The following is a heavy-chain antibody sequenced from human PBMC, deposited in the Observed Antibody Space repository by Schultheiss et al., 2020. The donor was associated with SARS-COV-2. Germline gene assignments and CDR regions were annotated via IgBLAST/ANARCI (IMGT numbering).Heavy chain of an antibody. Sequence: SETLSLTCTVSGGSISSSSYHWGWIRQPPGKGLEWIGSIYYSGSTYYNPSLKSRVTISVDTSKNQFSLKLSSVTAADTAVYYCARGVAVAYYYYYMDVWGKGTTVTVSS. J-gene: IGHJ6*03. CDR3: ARGVAVAYYYYYMDV. CDR1: GGSISSSSYH. D-gene: IGHD2-15*01. V-gene: IGHV4-39*01. CDR2: IYYSGST.